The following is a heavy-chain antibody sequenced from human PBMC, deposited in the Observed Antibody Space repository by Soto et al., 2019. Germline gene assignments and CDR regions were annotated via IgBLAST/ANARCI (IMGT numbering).Heavy chain of an antibody. CDR1: GFKFSDFY. J-gene: IGHJ4*02. CDR2: ISTSGSNT. D-gene: IGHD2-8*01. Sequence: QVQLVESGGGLVKPRGSLRLSCAASGFKFSDFYMTWIRQAPGKGLEWVSHISTSGSNTNYADSVKGRFTVSRDNANNALYLEMNNLRVEDTAVYFCARDRDTYGHGFFDYWGQGTLVTVSS. CDR3: ARDRDTYGHGFFDY. V-gene: IGHV3-11*05.